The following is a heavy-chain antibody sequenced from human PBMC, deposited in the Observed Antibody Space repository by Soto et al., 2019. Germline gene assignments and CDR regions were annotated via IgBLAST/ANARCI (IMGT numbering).Heavy chain of an antibody. CDR1: GYTFTAYY. CDR3: ARAVSRDGSSWYRGAYDS. J-gene: IGHJ4*02. V-gene: IGHV1-2*04. Sequence: QVRLLQSGAEVKKSGASVKVSCKASGYTFTAYYIHWVRQAPGQGLEWMGWINPDTGGTDYAQKFEDWVTMTRDTPITTAYLKLTSLEVNDTAVYYCARAVSRDGSSWYRGAYDSWGQGTLVTVSS. CDR2: INPDTGGT. D-gene: IGHD6-13*01.